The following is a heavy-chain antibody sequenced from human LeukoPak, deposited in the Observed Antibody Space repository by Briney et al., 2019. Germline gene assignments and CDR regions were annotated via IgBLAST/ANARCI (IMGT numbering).Heavy chain of an antibody. V-gene: IGHV3-7*05. D-gene: IGHD6-13*01. CDR1: GFTFSNSW. CDR3: ARDWPSEWQHLPDYDAVDI. CDR2: INQDGSEK. J-gene: IGHJ3*02. Sequence: GGSLRLSCGASGFTFSNSWMTWVRQAPGKGPEWVANINQDGSEKYHVDSVEGRFTISRDNAKNSLYLQMNSLRAEDTAVYYCARDWPSEWQHLPDYDAVDIWGQGTMVTVSS.